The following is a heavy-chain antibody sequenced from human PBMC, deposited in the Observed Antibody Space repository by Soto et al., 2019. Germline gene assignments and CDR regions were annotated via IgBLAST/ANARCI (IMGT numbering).Heavy chain of an antibody. D-gene: IGHD4-17*01. Sequence: GESLKISCKGSGYRFTSYWISWVRQMPGKGLEWMGRIDPSGSYINYSPSFQGHVTISADKPISTAYLQWSSLKASDTAMYYCARLRGDASDIWGQGTMVTVSS. CDR3: ARLRGDASDI. CDR1: GYRFTSYW. V-gene: IGHV5-10-1*01. CDR2: IDPSGSYI. J-gene: IGHJ3*02.